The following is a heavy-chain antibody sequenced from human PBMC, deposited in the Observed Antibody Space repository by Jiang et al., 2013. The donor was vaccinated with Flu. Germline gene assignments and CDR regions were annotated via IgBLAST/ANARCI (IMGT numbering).Heavy chain of an antibody. V-gene: IGHV4-59*08. D-gene: IGHD3-22*01. J-gene: IGHJ3*02. CDR1: VAPSVVTT. CDR2: IYYSGST. CDR3: ATLYDSRLLGAFDI. Sequence: LLKPSETLVPSPALSLVAPSVVTTGAGSGSPQGRDWSGLGYIYYSGSTNYNPSLKSRVTISVDTSKNQFSLKLSSVTAADTAVYYCATLYDSRLLGAFDIWGQGTMVTVSS.